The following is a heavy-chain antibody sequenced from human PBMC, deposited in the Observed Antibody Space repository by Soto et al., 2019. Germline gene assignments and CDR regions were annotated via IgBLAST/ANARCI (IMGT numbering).Heavy chain of an antibody. V-gene: IGHV3-48*02. CDR1: GFTFSSYS. Sequence: EVQLVESGGGLVQPGGSLRLSCAASGFTFSSYSMNWVRQAPGKGLEWISYISSSSSTTYYTDSVKGRFTISRDNAKNSLYLQMNSLRDEDTAVYYYETGAFDIWGQGTMVTVSS. J-gene: IGHJ3*02. CDR3: ETGAFDI. CDR2: ISSSSSTT.